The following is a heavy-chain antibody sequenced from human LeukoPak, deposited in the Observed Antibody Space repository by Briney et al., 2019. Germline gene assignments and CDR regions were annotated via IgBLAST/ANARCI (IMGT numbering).Heavy chain of an antibody. J-gene: IGHJ3*02. V-gene: IGHV4-31*03. CDR2: IYYSGST. CDR3: ASADYEDAFDM. Sequence: PSETLSLTCTVSGGSISSDGYYWSWLRQHPGKGLEWIGYIYYSGSTYYNPSLKSRLTISVDTSKNQFSLKLSSVTAADAAVYYCASADYEDAFDMWGQGTMVTVSS. D-gene: IGHD4-17*01. CDR1: GGSISSDGYY.